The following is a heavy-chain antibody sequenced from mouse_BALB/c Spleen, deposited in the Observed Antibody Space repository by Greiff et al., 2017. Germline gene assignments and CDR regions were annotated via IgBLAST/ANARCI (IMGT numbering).Heavy chain of an antibody. J-gene: IGHJ4*01. CDR2: ISSGSSTI. D-gene: IGHD1-1*01. V-gene: IGHV5-17*02. CDR1: GFTFSSFG. Sequence: EVKVVESGGGLVQPGGSRKLSCAASGFTFSSFGMHWVRQAPEKGLEWVAYISSGSSTIYYADTVKGRFTISRDNPKNTLFLQMTSLRSEDTAMYYCARSYGSSPYYAMDYWGQGTSVTVSS. CDR3: ARSYGSSPYYAMDY.